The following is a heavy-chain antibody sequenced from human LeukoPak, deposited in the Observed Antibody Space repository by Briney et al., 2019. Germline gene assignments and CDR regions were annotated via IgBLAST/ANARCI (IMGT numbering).Heavy chain of an antibody. CDR1: GFSFSSYG. V-gene: IGHV3-33*01. CDR3: ARDPRGFSYSKYYFDY. D-gene: IGHD5-18*01. Sequence: GGSLRLSCAASGFSFSSYGMHWVRQAPGKGLEWVALIWYDGTNKYYADSVKGRFTISRDNSKNTLYLQMNSLRAEDTAVYYCARDPRGFSYSKYYFDYWGQGTLVTVSS. J-gene: IGHJ4*02. CDR2: IWYDGTNK.